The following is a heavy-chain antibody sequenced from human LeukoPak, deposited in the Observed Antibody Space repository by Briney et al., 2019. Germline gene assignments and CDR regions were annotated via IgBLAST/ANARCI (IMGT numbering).Heavy chain of an antibody. D-gene: IGHD6-13*01. CDR1: GGSISSSSYY. CDR2: IYYSGST. V-gene: IGHV4-39*01. CDR3: ASLPIAAAGASFDY. J-gene: IGHJ4*02. Sequence: PSETLSLTCTVSGGSISSSSYYWGWIRQPPGKGLEWIGSIYYSGSTYYNPSLKSRVTISVDTSKNQFSLKLSSVTAADTAVYYCASLPIAAAGASFDYWGQGTLVTVSS.